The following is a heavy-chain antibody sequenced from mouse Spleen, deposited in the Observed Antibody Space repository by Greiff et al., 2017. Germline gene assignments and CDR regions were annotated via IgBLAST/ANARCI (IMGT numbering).Heavy chain of an antibody. CDR3: ASGEAGNYVRFAY. J-gene: IGHJ3*01. D-gene: IGHD2-1*01. CDR2: INPYNDGT. CDR1: GYTFTSYV. V-gene: IGHV1-14*01. Sequence: EVQLQQSGPELVKPGASVKMSCKASGYTFTSYVMHWVKQKPGQGLEWIGYINPYNDGTKYNEKFKGKATLTSDKSSSTAYMELSSLTSEDSAVYYCASGEAGNYVRFAYWGQGTLVTVSA.